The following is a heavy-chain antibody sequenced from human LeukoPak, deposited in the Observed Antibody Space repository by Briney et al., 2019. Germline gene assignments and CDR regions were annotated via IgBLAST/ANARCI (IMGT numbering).Heavy chain of an antibody. CDR1: GGSISSGSYY. D-gene: IGHD6-19*01. CDR3: ARSGASGWGYYYYYMDV. J-gene: IGHJ6*03. CDR2: IYTSGST. Sequence: PSETLSLICTVSGGSISSGSYYWSWIRQPAGKGLEWIGRIYTSGSTNYNPSLKSRVTISVDTSKNQFSLKLSSVTAADTAVYYCARSGASGWGYYYYYMDVWGKGTTVTVSS. V-gene: IGHV4-61*02.